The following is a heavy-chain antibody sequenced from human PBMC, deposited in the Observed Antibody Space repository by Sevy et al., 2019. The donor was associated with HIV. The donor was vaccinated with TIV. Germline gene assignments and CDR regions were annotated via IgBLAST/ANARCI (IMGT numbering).Heavy chain of an antibody. Sequence: GGSLRLSCAASGFSFSRSPMHWVRQAPGKGLEWVAVMSYNGNKKYNGDSVKGRFTISRDDSRGMLYLQMNSLRPEDTAVYYCAREGVLIGGVIVSYGMDVWGQGTTVTVSS. D-gene: IGHD3-16*02. V-gene: IGHV3-30*04. J-gene: IGHJ6*02. CDR1: GFSFSRSP. CDR2: MSYNGNKK. CDR3: AREGVLIGGVIVSYGMDV.